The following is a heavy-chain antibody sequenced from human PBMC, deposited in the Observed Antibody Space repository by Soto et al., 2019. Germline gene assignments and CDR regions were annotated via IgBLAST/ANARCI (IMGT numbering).Heavy chain of an antibody. J-gene: IGHJ4*02. Sequence: SVKVSCKASGCPFTSYGSIWVRQTPGQGLEWVGWISAHNGDTRYAQNLQGRITMTTDTFTNTAYMELTSLTSDDTAVYYCARDWSRYYDSSGLMWFYWGQGTLVTV. D-gene: IGHD3-22*01. V-gene: IGHV1-18*01. CDR3: ARDWSRYYDSSGLMWFY. CDR2: ISAHNGDT. CDR1: GCPFTSYG.